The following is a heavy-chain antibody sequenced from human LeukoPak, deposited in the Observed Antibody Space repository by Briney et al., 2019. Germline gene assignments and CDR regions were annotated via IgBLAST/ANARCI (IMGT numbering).Heavy chain of an antibody. CDR1: GYTFTTYV. CDR2: INAGNGNT. D-gene: IGHD5-24*01. J-gene: IGHJ4*02. V-gene: IGHV1-3*01. CDR3: AREIDRDGYNRFFDY. Sequence: ASEKVSCKASGYTFTTYVMHWVRQAPGQRLEWMGWINAGNGNTRYSQKFQGRVTITRDTSASTAFMDLTSLRSEDTAIYYCAREIDRDGYNRFFDYWGQGTLVTVSS.